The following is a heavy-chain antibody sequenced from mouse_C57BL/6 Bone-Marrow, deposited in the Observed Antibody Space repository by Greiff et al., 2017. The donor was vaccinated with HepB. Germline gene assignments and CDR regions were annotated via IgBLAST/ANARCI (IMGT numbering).Heavy chain of an antibody. D-gene: IGHD1-1*01. CDR3: ARGRNYGAFDY. J-gene: IGHJ2*01. CDR1: GFTFSDYY. CDR2: INYDGSST. V-gene: IGHV5-16*01. Sequence: EVKLVESEGGLVQPGSSMKLSCTASGFTFSDYYMAWVRQVPEKGLEWVANINYDGSSTYYLDSLKSRFIISRDNAKNILYLQMSSLKSEDTATYYCARGRNYGAFDYWGQGTTLTVSS.